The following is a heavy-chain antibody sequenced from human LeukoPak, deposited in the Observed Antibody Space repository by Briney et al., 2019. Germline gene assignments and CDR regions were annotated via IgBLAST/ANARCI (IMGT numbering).Heavy chain of an antibody. D-gene: IGHD3-22*01. CDR1: GYTFTGYY. Sequence: ASVKVSCKASGYTFTGYYMHWVRQAPGQGLEWMGWINPNSGGTNYAQKFQGRVTMTRDTSISTAYMELSRLRSDDTAVYYCARDRYYYDSSGFTSDLGYYYYYGMDVWGQGTTVTVSS. J-gene: IGHJ6*02. CDR2: INPNSGGT. CDR3: ARDRYYYDSSGFTSDLGYYYYYGMDV. V-gene: IGHV1-2*02.